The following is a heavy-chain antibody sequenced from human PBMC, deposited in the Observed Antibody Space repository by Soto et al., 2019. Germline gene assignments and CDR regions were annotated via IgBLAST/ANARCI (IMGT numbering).Heavy chain of an antibody. CDR1: GYTFTSYA. CDR3: ARGSVMVRGVVYYYGMDV. D-gene: IGHD3-10*01. Sequence: ASVKVSCKASGYTFTSYAMHWVRQAPGQRLEWMGWINAGNGNTKYSQKFQGRVTITRDTSASTAYMELSSLRSEDTAVYYCARGSVMVRGVVYYYGMDVWGQGTTVTVS. CDR2: INAGNGNT. J-gene: IGHJ6*02. V-gene: IGHV1-3*01.